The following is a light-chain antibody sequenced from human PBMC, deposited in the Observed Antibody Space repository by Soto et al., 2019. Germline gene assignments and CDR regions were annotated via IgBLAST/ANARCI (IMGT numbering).Light chain of an antibody. J-gene: IGKJ5*01. V-gene: IGKV2D-29*02. CDR2: EVS. CDR3: LQNTQLPRA. CDR1: QSLLHITGETF. Sequence: DVVMTQTPLSLSVAPGQPASISCKSSQSLLHITGETFLFWDLQKPGQSPQLLIYEVSTRVSGVPDRLSGGGSVADCRLEISRVGADDVCSYYCLQNTQLPRAFGRGTGL.